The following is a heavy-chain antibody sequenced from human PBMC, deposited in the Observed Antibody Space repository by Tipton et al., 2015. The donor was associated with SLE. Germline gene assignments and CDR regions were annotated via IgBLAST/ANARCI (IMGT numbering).Heavy chain of an antibody. J-gene: IGHJ6*03. D-gene: IGHD1-26*01. V-gene: IGHV4-39*07. Sequence: TLSLTCSVSGGSVSSSLYYWGWIRQPPGKGLEWIGSIYYTGNTFKNPSLESRVTMSVDTSKSQFSLKLSSVTAADTAVYYCARGPIEGYYYYYMDVWGKGTTVTVSS. CDR1: GGSVSSSLYY. CDR2: IYYTGNT. CDR3: ARGPIEGYYYYYMDV.